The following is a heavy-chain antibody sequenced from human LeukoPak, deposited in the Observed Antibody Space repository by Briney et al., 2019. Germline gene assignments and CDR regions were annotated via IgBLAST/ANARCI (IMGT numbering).Heavy chain of an antibody. CDR3: ARGFSSGYYFDY. Sequence: PGGSLRLSCAASGFTFSSYSMNWVRQAPGKGLEWVSSISSSSSYIYYADSVKGRFTISRDNAKNSLYLQMNSLRAEYTAVYYCARGFSSGYYFDYWGQGTLVTVSS. CDR1: GFTFSSYS. J-gene: IGHJ4*02. CDR2: ISSSSSYI. D-gene: IGHD3-22*01. V-gene: IGHV3-21*01.